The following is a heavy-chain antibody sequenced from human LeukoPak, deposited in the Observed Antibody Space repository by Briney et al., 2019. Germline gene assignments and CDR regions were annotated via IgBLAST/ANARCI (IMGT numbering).Heavy chain of an antibody. J-gene: IGHJ4*02. V-gene: IGHV4-4*07. CDR1: GGSTSCYY. CDR3: ARASVHEFSQSPYFDY. CDR2: IYTSGST. Sequence: KPSETLSLTCAVAGGSTSCYYWSWIPQPAGKGLEWVGRIYTSGSTNYNPSLQSRVTMSVDTPKNQFSLKLSSVTAADTAVYYCARASVHEFSQSPYFDYWGQGTLVTVSS. D-gene: IGHD1-1*01.